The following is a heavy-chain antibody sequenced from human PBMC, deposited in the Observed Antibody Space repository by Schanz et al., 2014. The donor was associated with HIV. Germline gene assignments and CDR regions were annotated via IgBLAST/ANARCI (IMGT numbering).Heavy chain of an antibody. CDR1: GFIFRDYA. Sequence: QVQLVESGGGVVQPGRSLRLSCAGSGFIFRDYALHWVRQAPGKGLEWVAVISYDRSHKYYADSVKGRFTISRDNANNSLYLQINSLRDEDTAVYYCARASFDTNSTNSIIHGMDVWGQGTTVTVSS. CDR3: ARASFDTNSTNSIIHGMDV. J-gene: IGHJ6*02. CDR2: ISYDRSHK. D-gene: IGHD2-2*02. V-gene: IGHV3-30*04.